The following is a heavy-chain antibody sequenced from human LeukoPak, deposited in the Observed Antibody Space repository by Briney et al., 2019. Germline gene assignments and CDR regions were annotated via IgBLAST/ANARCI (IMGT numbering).Heavy chain of an antibody. Sequence: GGSLRLSCAASGFTFSSYWMSWVRQAPGKGLEWVANIKQDGSEKYYVDSVKGRFTISRDNAKNSLYLQMNSLRAEDTAVYYCARDAAFDYGDPLSYWGQGTLVTVSS. CDR3: ARDAAFDYGDPLSY. J-gene: IGHJ4*02. V-gene: IGHV3-7*01. D-gene: IGHD4-17*01. CDR1: GFTFSSYW. CDR2: IKQDGSEK.